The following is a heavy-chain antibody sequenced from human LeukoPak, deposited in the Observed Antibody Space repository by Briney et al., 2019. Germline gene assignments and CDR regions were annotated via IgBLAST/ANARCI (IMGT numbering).Heavy chain of an antibody. V-gene: IGHV4-4*02. D-gene: IGHD4-17*01. CDR3: ARRTTVTNLFDY. J-gene: IGHJ4*02. Sequence: SETLSLTCTVSGGSISSSNWWTWVRQPPEEGLEWIGETYHSGSTNYNPSLMSRVTISVDKSKNQFSLKLTSVTAADTAVYYCARRTTVTNLFDYWGQGTLVTVPS. CDR2: TYHSGST. CDR1: GGSISSSNW.